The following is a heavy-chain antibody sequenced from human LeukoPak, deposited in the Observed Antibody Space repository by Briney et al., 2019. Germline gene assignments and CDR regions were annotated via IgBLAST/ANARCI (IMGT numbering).Heavy chain of an antibody. Sequence: PSETLSLTCTVSGGSISSYYWSWIRQPPGKGLEWIGYIYYSGSTNHNPSLKSRVTISVDTSKNQFSLKLSSVTAADTAVYYCAREPFSSSSSYYYYGMDVWGQGTTVTVSS. CDR1: GGSISSYY. V-gene: IGHV4-59*01. CDR3: AREPFSSSSSYYYYGMDV. D-gene: IGHD6-6*01. J-gene: IGHJ6*02. CDR2: IYYSGST.